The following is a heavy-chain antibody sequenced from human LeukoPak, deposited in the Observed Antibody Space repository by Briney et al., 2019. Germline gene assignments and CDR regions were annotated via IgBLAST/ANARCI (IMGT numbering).Heavy chain of an antibody. CDR1: GYTFTGYY. Sequence: GASVKVSCKASGYTFTGYYMHWVRQAPGQGLEWMGWINPNSGGTNYAQKFQGRLTMTRDTSTSTVYMDLSSLRSEDTAVYYCARDRSSGWYVRGDFDYWGQGTLVTVSS. CDR2: INPNSGGT. J-gene: IGHJ4*02. CDR3: ARDRSSGWYVRGDFDY. V-gene: IGHV1-2*02. D-gene: IGHD6-19*01.